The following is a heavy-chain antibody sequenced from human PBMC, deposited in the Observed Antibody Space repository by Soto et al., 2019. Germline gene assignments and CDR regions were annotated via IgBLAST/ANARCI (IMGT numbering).Heavy chain of an antibody. V-gene: IGHV4-4*07. CDR1: GGSISSYY. CDR2: IYTSGST. CDR3: ASDHPATRKGYYDILPGPEHFDY. Sequence: SETLSLTCTVSGGSISSYYWSWIRQPAGKGLEWIGRIYTSGSTNYNPSLKSRVTMSVDPSKNQFSLKLSSVTAADTAVYHCASDHPATRKGYYDILPGPEHFDYWRQRTLLTVSS. J-gene: IGHJ4*02. D-gene: IGHD3-9*01.